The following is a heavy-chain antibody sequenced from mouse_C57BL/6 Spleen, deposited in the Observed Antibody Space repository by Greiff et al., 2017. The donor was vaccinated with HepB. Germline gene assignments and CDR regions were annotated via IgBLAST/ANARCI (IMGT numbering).Heavy chain of an antibody. V-gene: IGHV1-18*01. J-gene: IGHJ3*01. CDR2: INPNNGGT. CDR3: ARIPYDYLSFAY. D-gene: IGHD2-4*01. Sequence: VQLQQSGPELVKPGASVKIPCKASGYTFTDYNMDWVKQSHGKSLEWIGDINPNNGGTIYNQKFKGKATLTVDKSSSTAYMELRSLTSEDTAVYYCARIPYDYLSFAYWGQGTLVTVSA. CDR1: GYTFTDYN.